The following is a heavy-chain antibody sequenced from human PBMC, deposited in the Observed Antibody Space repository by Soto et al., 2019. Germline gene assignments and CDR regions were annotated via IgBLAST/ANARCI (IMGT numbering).Heavy chain of an antibody. CDR2: IDPYDTGI. CDR1: GFAFSSEW. Sequence: GGSLRLSCAASGFAFSSEWMHWVRQAPGKGLVWVSRIDPYDTGITYADSVKGRFTISRDNAKNTLYLQVNSLRAEDTAVYYCTSDTFGARDSWGQGTLVTVSS. J-gene: IGHJ4*02. D-gene: IGHD2-15*01. CDR3: TSDTFGARDS. V-gene: IGHV3-74*01.